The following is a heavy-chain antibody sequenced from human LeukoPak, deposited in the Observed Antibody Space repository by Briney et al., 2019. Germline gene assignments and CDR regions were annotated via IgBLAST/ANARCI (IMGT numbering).Heavy chain of an antibody. V-gene: IGHV3-48*04. J-gene: IGHJ4*02. CDR3: ARGPWDY. Sequence: SGGSLRLSCAASGFNFSSYNMNWVRQAPGKGLEWISYISSRSVTIYHADSVKGRLIISRDNAKNSLYLQMNSLRSEDTAVYYCARGPWDYWGQGSLVTVSS. CDR1: GFNFSSYN. CDR2: ISSRSVTI.